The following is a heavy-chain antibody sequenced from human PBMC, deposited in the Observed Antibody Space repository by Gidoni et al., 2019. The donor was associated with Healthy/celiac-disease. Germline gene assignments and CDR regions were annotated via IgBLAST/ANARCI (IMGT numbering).Heavy chain of an antibody. CDR1: GYTLTSYG. V-gene: IGHV1-18*01. J-gene: IGHJ4*02. Sequence: QVQLVQSGAEVKKPGAAVKVSCKASGYTLTSYGISWVRQAPGQGLEWMGWISADNGTTNYAHKLQGRVTMTTDTPTCTAYMELRSLRSDDTAVYYCARVIGAHSDSSAYPYYFYYWGQGTLVTVSS. CDR3: ARVIGAHSDSSAYPYYFYY. D-gene: IGHD3-22*01. CDR2: ISADNGTT.